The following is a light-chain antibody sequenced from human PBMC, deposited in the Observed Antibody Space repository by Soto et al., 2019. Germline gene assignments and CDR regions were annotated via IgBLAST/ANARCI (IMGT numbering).Light chain of an antibody. Sequence: QAVVTQPASVSGSPGQSITISCTGTSSDVGSYNLVSWYQQHPGKAPKLTIYEGSKRPSGVSNRCSGSKSGNTASLTISGLQAEDEADYYCCSYAGSSTWVFGGGTKVTVL. CDR1: SSDVGSYNL. CDR3: CSYAGSSTWV. V-gene: IGLV2-23*01. J-gene: IGLJ2*01. CDR2: EGS.